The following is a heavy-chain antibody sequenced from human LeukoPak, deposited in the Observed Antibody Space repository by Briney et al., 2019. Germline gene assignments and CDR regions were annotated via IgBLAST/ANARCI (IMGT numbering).Heavy chain of an antibody. CDR1: GDSVSSNSAA. CDR3: ARDQSVAARRRAPPGVNWFDP. J-gene: IGHJ5*02. CDR2: TYYRSKWYN. V-gene: IGHV6-1*01. Sequence: SQTLSLTCAISGDSVSSNSAAWNWIRQSPSRGLEWLGRTYYRSKWYNDYAVSVKSRITINPDTSKNQFSLQLNSVTPEDTAMYYCARDQSVAARRRAPPGVNWFDPWGQGTLVTVSS. D-gene: IGHD6-6*01.